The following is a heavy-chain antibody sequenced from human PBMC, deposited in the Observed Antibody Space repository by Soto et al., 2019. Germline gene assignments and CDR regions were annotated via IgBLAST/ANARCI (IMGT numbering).Heavy chain of an antibody. CDR3: VPARGIGDY. J-gene: IGHJ4*02. V-gene: IGHV3-43*02. CDR1: GFTFDDYA. D-gene: IGHD3-16*01. Sequence: GESLKISCAASGFTFDDYAMHWVRQAPGKGLEWVSLISGDGGSTYYADSVKGRFTISRDNSKNSLYLQMNSQRTEDTALYYCVPARGIGDYWGQGTLVTVSS. CDR2: ISGDGGST.